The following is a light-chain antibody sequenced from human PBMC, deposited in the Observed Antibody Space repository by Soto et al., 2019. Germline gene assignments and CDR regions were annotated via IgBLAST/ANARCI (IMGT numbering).Light chain of an antibody. J-gene: IGKJ1*01. CDR2: DAS. V-gene: IGKV3-11*01. CDR1: QSVSTY. Sequence: EIVLTQSPAILSLSPGERATLSCRASQSVSTYLAWYQQRPGQAPRLLVYDASNRATDIPARFSGSGSATDFTLTISSLEPEDFAVYYCQQRTNWPPTWTFSPGTKVEIK. CDR3: QQRTNWPPTWT.